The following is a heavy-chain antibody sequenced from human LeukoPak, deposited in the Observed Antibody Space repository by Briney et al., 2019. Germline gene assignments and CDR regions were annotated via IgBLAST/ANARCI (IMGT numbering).Heavy chain of an antibody. J-gene: IGHJ4*02. D-gene: IGHD6-13*01. CDR2: IKQDGSEK. CDR1: GFRVSGYW. Sequence: GGSLRLSCAVSGFRVSGYWMTWVRQAPGKGLEWVANIKQDGSEKNYVDSVNGRFTISRDNAENSLFLQMNSLRVEDTAVYYCAREWQGGIAAAGTRIEGDYWGQGTLVAVSS. V-gene: IGHV3-7*01. CDR3: AREWQGGIAAAGTRIEGDY.